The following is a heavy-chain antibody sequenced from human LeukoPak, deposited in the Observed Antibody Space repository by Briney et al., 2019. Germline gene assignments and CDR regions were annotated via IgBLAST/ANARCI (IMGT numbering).Heavy chain of an antibody. V-gene: IGHV3-30-3*01. CDR2: ISYDGSNK. Sequence: PGGSLRLSCAASGFTFSSYAMHWVRQAPGKGLEWVAVISYDGSNKYYADSVKGRFTISRDNSKNTLYLQMNSLRAEDMAVYYCASGSNYDGDRYFDYWGQGTLVTVSS. CDR3: ASGSNYDGDRYFDY. J-gene: IGHJ4*02. D-gene: IGHD4-11*01. CDR1: GFTFSSYA.